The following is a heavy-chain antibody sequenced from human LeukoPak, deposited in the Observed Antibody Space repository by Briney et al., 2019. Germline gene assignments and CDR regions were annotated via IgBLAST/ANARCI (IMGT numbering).Heavy chain of an antibody. V-gene: IGHV3-7*01. CDR2: IKQDGSEK. J-gene: IGHJ5*02. CDR1: GFTFSSYW. D-gene: IGHD3-10*01. CDR3: ARGLYGSGSGWFDP. Sequence: GGSLRLSCAASGFTFSSYWMSWVRQAPGKGLEWVANIKQDGSEKYYVDSVKGRFTISRDNAKNSLYLQMNSLRAEDTAVYYCARGLYGSGSGWFDPWGQGTLVTVSS.